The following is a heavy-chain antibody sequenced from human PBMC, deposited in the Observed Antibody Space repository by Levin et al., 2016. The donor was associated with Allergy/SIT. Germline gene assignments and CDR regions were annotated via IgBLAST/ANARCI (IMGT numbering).Heavy chain of an antibody. D-gene: IGHD6-19*01. CDR2: IKEDGSEK. Sequence: WIRQPPGKGLEWVANIKEDGSEKYYVDSMEGRFTASRDNAKNSLYLQMNSLRGEDTAVYYCARNSGWSVDYWGPGTLVTVSS. J-gene: IGHJ4*02. V-gene: IGHV3-7*03. CDR3: ARNSGWSVDY.